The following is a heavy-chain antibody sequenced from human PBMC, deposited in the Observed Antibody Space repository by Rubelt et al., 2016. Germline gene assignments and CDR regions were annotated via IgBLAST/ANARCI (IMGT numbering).Heavy chain of an antibody. J-gene: IGHJ4*02. Sequence: QVQLVQSGAEVKQPGSSVKVSCKTSGDTFNTNVLIWVRQAPGQGLEWMGWISAYNGNTNYAQKLQGRVTMTTDTTTGTAYMELRGLRSDDTAVYYCAREDGDYWGQGTLVTVSS. CDR3: AREDGDY. D-gene: IGHD5-24*01. CDR2: ISAYNGNT. CDR1: GDTFNTNV. V-gene: IGHV1-18*01.